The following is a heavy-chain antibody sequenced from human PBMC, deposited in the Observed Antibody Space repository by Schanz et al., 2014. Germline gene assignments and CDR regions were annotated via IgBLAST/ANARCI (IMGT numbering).Heavy chain of an antibody. V-gene: IGHV3-33*08. CDR3: ARDGYSVVVISPTESFDI. CDR1: GFTLSSYG. J-gene: IGHJ3*02. D-gene: IGHD2-21*01. CDR2: INSDGTKR. Sequence: QVRLVASGGGVVQPGRSLRLSCAASGFTLSSYGMHWVRQAPGKGLEWVAFINSDGTKRFYADSVKSRFTISRDNSRNTLYLQMNSLRAEDTAVYYCARDGYSVVVISPTESFDIWGQGTMVTVSP.